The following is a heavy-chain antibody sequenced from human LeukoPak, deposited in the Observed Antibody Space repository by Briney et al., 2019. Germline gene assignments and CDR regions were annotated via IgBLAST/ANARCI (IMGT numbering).Heavy chain of an antibody. D-gene: IGHD1-26*01. CDR1: GFTFSSYG. V-gene: IGHV3-23*01. Sequence: GGSLRLSCAASGFTFSSYGMNWVRQAPGKGLEWVSAISGSGDSTYYADSVKGRFTISRDNSKNTLYLQMNSLRAEDTAVYYCARGGSYFSAFDIWGQGTMVTISS. CDR2: ISGSGDST. CDR3: ARGGSYFSAFDI. J-gene: IGHJ3*02.